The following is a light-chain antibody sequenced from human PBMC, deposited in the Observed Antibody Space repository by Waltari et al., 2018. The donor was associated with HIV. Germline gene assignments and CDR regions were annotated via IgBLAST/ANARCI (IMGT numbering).Light chain of an antibody. Sequence: QSVLAQPPSASGTPGQRVTISCSGTTSTIGTNSVNWYQQLPGTAPKLLIFSDNQRPSGVPDRFSGSKSGTSASLAISGLQSEDEGDYDCAAWDDSLAEPYVLFGGGTRLTVL. J-gene: IGLJ2*01. V-gene: IGLV1-44*01. CDR2: SDN. CDR3: AAWDDSLAEPYVL. CDR1: TSTIGTNS.